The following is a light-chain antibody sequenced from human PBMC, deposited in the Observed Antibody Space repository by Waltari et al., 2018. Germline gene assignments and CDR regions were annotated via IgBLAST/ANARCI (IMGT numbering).Light chain of an antibody. CDR2: GAS. V-gene: IGKV3-15*01. CDR3: QQYNTWPPAFT. CDR1: QDVNRN. Sequence: IVMTQSPATLSMSPGESATLSCRASQDVNRNLAWYQQKPGQPPRLVIYGASTRATGIPVRFSASGSGTEFTLSISSLQSEDFAVYYCQQYNTWPPAFTFGGGTKVEI. J-gene: IGKJ4*01.